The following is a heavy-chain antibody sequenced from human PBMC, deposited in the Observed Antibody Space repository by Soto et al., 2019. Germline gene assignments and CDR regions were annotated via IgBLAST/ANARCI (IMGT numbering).Heavy chain of an antibody. CDR1: GYTFTSLG. J-gene: IGHJ3*02. Sequence: QVQLVQSGAEVKKPGASVKVSCKASGYTFTSLGISWVRQAPGQGLEWMGWISAYNGNTNYAENLQGRVTMTSDTSTSTAYMELRSVRSDDTAVYYCARDHRGGTDAFDIWGQGTMVTVSS. CDR3: ARDHRGGTDAFDI. D-gene: IGHD2-15*01. V-gene: IGHV1-18*01. CDR2: ISAYNGNT.